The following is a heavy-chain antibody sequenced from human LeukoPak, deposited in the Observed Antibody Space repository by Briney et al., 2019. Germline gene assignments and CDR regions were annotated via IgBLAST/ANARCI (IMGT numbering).Heavy chain of an antibody. J-gene: IGHJ6*02. V-gene: IGHV1-2*02. CDR1: GYTFTGYC. D-gene: IGHD1-26*01. CDR2: INPNSGGT. CDR3: ARVAKSGSYQSYYYYGMDV. Sequence: GASVKVSCKASGYTFTGYCMHWVRQAPGQGLEWMGWINPNSGGTNYAQKFQGRVTMTRDTSVSTAYMELSRLRSDDTAVYYCARVAKSGSYQSYYYYGMDVWGQGTTVTVSS.